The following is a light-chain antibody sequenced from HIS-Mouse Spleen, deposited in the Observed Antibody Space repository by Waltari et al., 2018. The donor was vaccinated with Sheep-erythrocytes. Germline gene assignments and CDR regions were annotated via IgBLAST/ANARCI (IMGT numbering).Light chain of an antibody. J-gene: IGLJ1*01. CDR2: SNN. V-gene: IGLV1-44*01. CDR1: SSNIGSNT. CDR3: AAWDDSLNGYV. Sequence: QSVLTQPPSASGTPGQRVTISCSGRSSNIGSNTVNRYQQLPGTAPNLLIYSNNQRPSGVPDRFSGSKSGTSASLAISGLQSEDEADYYCAAWDDSLNGYVFGTGTKVTVL.